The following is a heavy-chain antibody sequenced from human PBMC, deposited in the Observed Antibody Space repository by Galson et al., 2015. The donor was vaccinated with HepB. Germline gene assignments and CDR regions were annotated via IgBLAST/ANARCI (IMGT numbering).Heavy chain of an antibody. V-gene: IGHV7-4-1*02. CDR3: ARETSGYGFYYYYMDV. CDR1: GYTFTSYA. CDR2: INTNTGNP. Sequence: SVKVSCKASGYTFTSYAMNWVRQAPGQGLEWMGWINTNTGNPTYAQGFTGRFVFSLDTSVSTAYLQISSLKAEDTAVYYCARETSGYGFYYYYMDVWGKGTTVTVSS. J-gene: IGHJ6*03. D-gene: IGHD5-12*01.